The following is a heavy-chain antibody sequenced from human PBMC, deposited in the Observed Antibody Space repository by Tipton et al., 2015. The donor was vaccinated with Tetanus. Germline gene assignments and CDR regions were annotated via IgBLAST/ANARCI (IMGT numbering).Heavy chain of an antibody. Sequence: LRLSCAVSGGSFSGHYWSWIRQPPGEGLGWIGEINPSGGASYNPSLKSRVTISVDTSKSQFSLRLTSVTAADTAVYYCARSKLLWFGESLSGFDSWGQGTLVTVSA. CDR2: INPSGGA. CDR3: ARSKLLWFGESLSGFDS. CDR1: GGSFSGHY. J-gene: IGHJ4*02. V-gene: IGHV4-34*01. D-gene: IGHD3-10*01.